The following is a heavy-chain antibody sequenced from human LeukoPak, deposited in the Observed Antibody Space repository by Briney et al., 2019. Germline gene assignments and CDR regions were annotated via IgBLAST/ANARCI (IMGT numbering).Heavy chain of an antibody. CDR3: ARDHGYYDSSGYHWGAFDI. Sequence: GGSLRLSCAASGFTVSSNFMTWVRQAPGKGLEWVSVIYSGGDTKYADSVKGRFTIFRDNSKNTLYLQMNSLRADDTAVYYCARDHGYYDSSGYHWGAFDIWGQGTRVTVSS. D-gene: IGHD3-22*01. CDR2: IYSGGDT. J-gene: IGHJ3*02. CDR1: GFTVSSNF. V-gene: IGHV3-66*01.